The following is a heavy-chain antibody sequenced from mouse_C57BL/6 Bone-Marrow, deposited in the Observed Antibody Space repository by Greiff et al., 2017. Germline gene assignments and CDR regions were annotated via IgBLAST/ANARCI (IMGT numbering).Heavy chain of an antibody. D-gene: IGHD2-10*02. V-gene: IGHV1-4*01. CDR3: ARRPLARPYDWYFDV. CDR1: GYTFTSYT. CDR2: INPSSGYT. Sequence: VQLQQSGAELARPGASVKMSCKASGYTFTSYTMHWVKQRPGQGLEWIGYINPSSGYTKYNQKFKDKATLTADKSSSTAYMQLSSLTSEDSAVXYGARRPLARPYDWYFDVWGTGTTVTVSS. J-gene: IGHJ1*03.